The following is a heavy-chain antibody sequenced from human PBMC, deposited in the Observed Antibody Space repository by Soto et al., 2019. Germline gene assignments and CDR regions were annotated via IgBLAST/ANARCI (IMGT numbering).Heavy chain of an antibody. CDR1: GYAFTSYF. Sequence: QVQLVQSGAEVKKPGASVKVPCEASGYAFTSYFIHWVRQAPGQGLEWMGMINPGDGSTRYEQKFQGRVTVTRDTSTGSVYMELSSLRSEDTAFYYCARPKRSGYDRGDSYYHTMDVWGHGTTVTVS. V-gene: IGHV1-46*01. D-gene: IGHD3-3*01. CDR3: ARPKRSGYDRGDSYYHTMDV. CDR2: INPGDGST. J-gene: IGHJ6*02.